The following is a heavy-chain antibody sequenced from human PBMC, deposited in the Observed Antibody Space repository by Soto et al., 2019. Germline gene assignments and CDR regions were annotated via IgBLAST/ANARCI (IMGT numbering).Heavy chain of an antibody. CDR3: ARVYCSGGSCYHPDY. V-gene: IGHV3-74*01. J-gene: IGHJ4*02. D-gene: IGHD2-15*01. CDR1: GFTFSSYW. CDR2: INSDGSST. Sequence: EVQLVESGGGLVQPGGSLRLSCAASGFTFSSYWMHWVRQAPGKGLVWVSRINSDGSSTSYADSVKGRFTISRDNAKNTLYLQMSSLRAEDTAVYYCARVYCSGGSCYHPDYWGQGILVTVSS.